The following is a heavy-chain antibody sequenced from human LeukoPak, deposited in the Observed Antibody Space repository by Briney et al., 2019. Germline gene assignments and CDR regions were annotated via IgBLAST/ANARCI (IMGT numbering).Heavy chain of an antibody. CDR2: IYSTGTT. CDR3: AREAVLTGYYDGPSY. D-gene: IGHD3-9*01. CDR1: GASISGGNYY. Sequence: SETLSLTCTVSGASISGGNYYWVWIRQPAGKGLEWIGRIYSTGTTNYNPSLKSRVTISVDTSKNQFSLRLSSVTAADTAVYYCAREAVLTGYYDGPSYWGQGTLVTVSS. J-gene: IGHJ4*02. V-gene: IGHV4-61*02.